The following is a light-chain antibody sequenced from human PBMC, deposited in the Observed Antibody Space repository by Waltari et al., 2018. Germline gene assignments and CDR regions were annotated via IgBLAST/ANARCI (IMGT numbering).Light chain of an antibody. CDR1: QSVLYPSNDKNY. Sequence: DIVMTQSPDSLAVSRGERVTIHCKPSQSVLYPSNDKNYLAWYQQKPGQPPKLLIYWASTRQSGVPDRFSGSGSGTDFTLTISSLEAEDVAVYYCQQYYRSRTFGQGTKVEIK. J-gene: IGKJ1*01. CDR2: WAS. V-gene: IGKV4-1*01. CDR3: QQYYRSRT.